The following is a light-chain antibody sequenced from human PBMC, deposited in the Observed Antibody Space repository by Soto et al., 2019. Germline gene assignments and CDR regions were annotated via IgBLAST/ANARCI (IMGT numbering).Light chain of an antibody. J-gene: IGLJ1*01. CDR1: SSDIGAYDY. CDR2: DVC. V-gene: IGLV2-14*03. Sequence: QSVLTQPASVSGSPGQSITISCTGTSSDIGAYDYVSWYQQHPGGVPKLLIYDVCIRPSGVSSRFSGSQSGNTASLTISGLHADDESYYYCSSFADSNARDYVVGAGTKVTVL. CDR3: SSFADSNARDYV.